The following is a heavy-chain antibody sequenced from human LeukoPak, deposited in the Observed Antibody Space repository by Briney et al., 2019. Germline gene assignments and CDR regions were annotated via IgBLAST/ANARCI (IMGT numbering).Heavy chain of an antibody. CDR1: GFTFSSYW. V-gene: IGHV3-7*03. D-gene: IGHD6-13*01. J-gene: IGHJ3*02. CDR2: IKQDGSEK. CDR3: AREVVYSSSSLTSAFDI. Sequence: PGGSLRLSCAASGFTFSSYWMSWVRQAPGKGLEWVANIKQDGSEKYYVDSVKGRFTISRDNAKNSLYLQMNSLRAEDTAVYYCAREVVYSSSSLTSAFDIWGQGTMVTVSS.